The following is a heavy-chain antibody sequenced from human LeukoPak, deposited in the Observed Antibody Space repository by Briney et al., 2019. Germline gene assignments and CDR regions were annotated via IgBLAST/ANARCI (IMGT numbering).Heavy chain of an antibody. CDR1: GFTFSSYS. D-gene: IGHD4-17*01. J-gene: IGHJ4*02. Sequence: GGSPRLSCAASGFTFSSYSMNWVRQAPGKGLEWVSSISSSSSYIYYADSVKGRFTISRDNAKNSLYLQMNSLRAEGTAVYYCARDFGYGDYNYWGQGTLVTVSS. V-gene: IGHV3-21*01. CDR3: ARDFGYGDYNY. CDR2: ISSSSSYI.